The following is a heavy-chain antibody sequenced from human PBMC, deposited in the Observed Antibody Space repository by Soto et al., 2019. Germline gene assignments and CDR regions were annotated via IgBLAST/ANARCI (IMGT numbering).Heavy chain of an antibody. CDR1: GFSLSTRDVG. CDR3: AHCRGGVASF. D-gene: IGHD2-2*01. Sequence: QITLNESGPTLVKPTQTLTLTCTFSGFSLSTRDVGVGWIRQPPGEALEWLGVVYWDDSKTYRPYLESRLTSPKDTSQTQVVLRMTKMDPVDTATYYCAHCRGGVASFWGQGTLVTVSS. V-gene: IGHV2-5*02. CDR2: VYWDDSK. J-gene: IGHJ4*02.